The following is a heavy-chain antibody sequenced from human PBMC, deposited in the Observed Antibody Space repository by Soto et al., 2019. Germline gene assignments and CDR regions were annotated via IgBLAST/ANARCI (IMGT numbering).Heavy chain of an antibody. CDR2: VHTSGST. CDR3: ARYRREAVAGYTLDN. V-gene: IGHV4-4*07. Sequence: SETLSLTCIVSGDSISSYFWSWIRQPAGKGLEWIGRVHTSGSTTYNPSLKSRVTITEDTSKSQFSLKVNSMTAADTAVYYCARYRREAVAGYTLDNWGQGILVTVSS. CDR1: GDSISSYF. J-gene: IGHJ4*02. D-gene: IGHD6-13*01.